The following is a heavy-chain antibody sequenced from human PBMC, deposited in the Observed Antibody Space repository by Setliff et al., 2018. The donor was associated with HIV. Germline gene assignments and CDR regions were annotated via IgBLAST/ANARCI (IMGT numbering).Heavy chain of an antibody. D-gene: IGHD3-22*01. CDR2: VSGSGDST. CDR1: GFTFRGYA. Sequence: GGSVRLSCAASGFTFRGYAMSWVRQAPGKGLEWVSAVSGSGDSTYYADSARGRFSASRDNSKNRLFLHMNSLRAEDTAVYYCAKDGIGDTSGFFDSWGQGTLVTVPQ. CDR3: AKDGIGDTSGFFDS. J-gene: IGHJ4*02. V-gene: IGHV3-23*01.